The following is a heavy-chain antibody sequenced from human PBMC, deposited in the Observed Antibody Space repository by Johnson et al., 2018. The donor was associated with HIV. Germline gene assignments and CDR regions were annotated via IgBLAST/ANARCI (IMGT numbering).Heavy chain of an antibody. J-gene: IGHJ3*02. Sequence: QVQLVESGGRLVQPGGSLRLSCAASGFTFSDYYMSWIRQAPGKGLEWVSYITSSGRTTYYADSVKGRFTISRDNAKNSLYLQMNSLRAEDTAVYYCATEGGTGAFDIWGQGTMVTVSS. CDR3: ATEGGTGAFDI. CDR1: GFTFSDYY. V-gene: IGHV3-11*04. CDR2: ITSSGRTT. D-gene: IGHD2-15*01.